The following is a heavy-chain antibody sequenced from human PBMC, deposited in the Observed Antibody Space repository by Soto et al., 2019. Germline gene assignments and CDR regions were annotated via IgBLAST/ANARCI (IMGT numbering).Heavy chain of an antibody. CDR3: AKGDEWLSPQTIDY. CDR1: GFTFSSYA. J-gene: IGHJ4*02. D-gene: IGHD3-3*01. CDR2: ISGSGGST. Sequence: SGWSLRLSCAASGFTFSSYAMSWVRQAPGKGLEWVSAISGSGGSTYYADSVKGRFTISRDNSKNTLYLQMNSLRAEDTAVYYCAKGDEWLSPQTIDYWGQGTLVTVSS. V-gene: IGHV3-23*01.